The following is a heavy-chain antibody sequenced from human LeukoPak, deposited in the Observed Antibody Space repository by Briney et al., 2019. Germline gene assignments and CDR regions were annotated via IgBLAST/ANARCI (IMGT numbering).Heavy chain of an antibody. CDR2: INPSDSDT. CDR3: ANTRTGDFNS. D-gene: IGHD3-3*01. V-gene: IGHV5-51*01. J-gene: IGHJ4*02. Sequence: GESLKIPWKAYGYTFTNYWIGWVRQMPGKGLEWMGTINPSDSDTRYSPSFQGQVIISVDKSINTAYLQWSSLRASDTAMYYCANTRTGDFNSWGQGTLVTVSS. CDR1: GYTFTNYW.